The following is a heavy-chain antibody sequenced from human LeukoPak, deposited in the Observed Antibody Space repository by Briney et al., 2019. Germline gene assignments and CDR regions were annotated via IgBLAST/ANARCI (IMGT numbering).Heavy chain of an antibody. J-gene: IGHJ4*02. CDR1: GYTYAGYY. V-gene: IGHV1-2*02. Sequence: ASVKVSCKASGYTYAGYYIYWVRQAPGQGLEWMGWINPDSGGTNYAQKFRGRVTMTRDTSISTAYMELSRLRSDDTAVYYCARDGYYYDSSGYQTHLDYWGQGTLVTVSS. CDR2: INPDSGGT. CDR3: ARDGYYYDSSGYQTHLDY. D-gene: IGHD3-22*01.